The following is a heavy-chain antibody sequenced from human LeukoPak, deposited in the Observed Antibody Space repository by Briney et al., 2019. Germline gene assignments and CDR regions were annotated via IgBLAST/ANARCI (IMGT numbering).Heavy chain of an antibody. CDR2: ISGSGGST. CDR3: ARDRYQTFDP. Sequence: GGSLRLSCAASGFTFSSYGMSWVRQAPGKGLEWVSAISGSGGSTYYADSVKGRFTISRDNSKNTLYLQMNSLRAEDTAVYYCARDRYQTFDPWGQGTLVTVSS. D-gene: IGHD1-14*01. V-gene: IGHV3-23*01. J-gene: IGHJ5*02. CDR1: GFTFSSYG.